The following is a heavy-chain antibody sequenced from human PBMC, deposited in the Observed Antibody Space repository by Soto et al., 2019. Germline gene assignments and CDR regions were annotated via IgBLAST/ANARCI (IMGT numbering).Heavy chain of an antibody. D-gene: IGHD6-19*01. CDR2: ISGSGGST. J-gene: IGHJ6*02. CDR1: GFIFSKYA. Sequence: GGSLRLSCAVSGFIFSKYAMSWVRQAPGKGLEWVSAISGSGGSTYYADSVKGRFTISRDNSEKTLYLQMTSLRAEDTALYYCAKEKAYSSGWDGMDVWGQGTTVTVSS. CDR3: AKEKAYSSGWDGMDV. V-gene: IGHV3-23*01.